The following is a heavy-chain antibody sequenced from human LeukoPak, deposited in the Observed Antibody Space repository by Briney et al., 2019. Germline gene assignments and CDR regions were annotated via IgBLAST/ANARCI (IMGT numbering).Heavy chain of an antibody. CDR1: GFTVSSNY. J-gene: IGHJ5*02. Sequence: GGSLRLSCAASGFTVSSNYMNWVRQAPGKGREWVSSISSSSSYIYYADSVKGRFTISRGNAKNSLYLQMNSLRAEDTAVYYCARDTYGGVFGTCGQGTLVTVSS. CDR2: ISSSSSYI. D-gene: IGHD3-3*01. CDR3: ARDTYGGVFGT. V-gene: IGHV3-21*01.